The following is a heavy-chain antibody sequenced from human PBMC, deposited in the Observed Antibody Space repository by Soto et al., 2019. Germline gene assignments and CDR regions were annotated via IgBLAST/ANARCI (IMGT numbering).Heavy chain of an antibody. CDR1: GFTFSSYG. Sequence: VGSLRLSCAASGFTFSSYGMHWVRQAPGKGLEWVAVISYDGSNKYYADSVKGRFTISRDNSKNTLYLQMNSLRAEDTAVYYCAKAPVPAASYYYYGMDVWGQGTTVTVSS. J-gene: IGHJ6*02. V-gene: IGHV3-30*18. CDR2: ISYDGSNK. CDR3: AKAPVPAASYYYYGMDV. D-gene: IGHD2-2*01.